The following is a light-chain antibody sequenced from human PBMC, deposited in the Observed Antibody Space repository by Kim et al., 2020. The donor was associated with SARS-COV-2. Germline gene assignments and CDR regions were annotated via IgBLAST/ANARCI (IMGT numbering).Light chain of an antibody. CDR1: QTVSSGY. V-gene: IGKV3-20*01. CDR3: QQYGGSPIS. J-gene: IGKJ5*01. CDR2: DTS. Sequence: EIELTQSPGTLSLSPGERATLSCRASQTVSSGYLAWYQQKPGQAPRLLIYDTSTRATGIPDRFSGSGSGTDFTVTISRLEPEDFAMYYCQQYGGSPISFGQGTRLEIK.